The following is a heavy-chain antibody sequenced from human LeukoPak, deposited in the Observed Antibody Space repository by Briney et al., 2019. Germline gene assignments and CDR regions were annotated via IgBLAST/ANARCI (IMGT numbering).Heavy chain of an antibody. CDR1: GFTFSSCG. CDR2: ISSNGGST. CDR3: ARGGDYGDYALDY. V-gene: IGHV3-64*04. D-gene: IGHD4-17*01. J-gene: IGHJ4*02. Sequence: GGSLRLSCSASGFTFSSCGMHWVRQAPGKGLEYISGISSNGGSTYYADSVKGRLTISRDNAKNTLYLQVNSLRAEDTAVYYCARGGDYGDYALDYWGQGTLVTVSS.